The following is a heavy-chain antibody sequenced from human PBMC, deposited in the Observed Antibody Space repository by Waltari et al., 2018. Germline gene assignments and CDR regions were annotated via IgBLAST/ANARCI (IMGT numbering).Heavy chain of an antibody. V-gene: IGHV3-49*04. Sequence: EVQLVESWGGLVQPGRSLRLSCTASGFTFGHYAISWVRQAPGKGLAWVGFVRSKAYGGTTEYAASVKGRFNISRDDSKSIAYLQMNSLKTEDTAVYYCTREAPDTARVAYYYYYMDVWGKGTTVTVSS. CDR3: TREAPDTARVAYYYYYMDV. D-gene: IGHD5-18*01. CDR2: VRSKAYGGTT. CDR1: GFTFGHYA. J-gene: IGHJ6*03.